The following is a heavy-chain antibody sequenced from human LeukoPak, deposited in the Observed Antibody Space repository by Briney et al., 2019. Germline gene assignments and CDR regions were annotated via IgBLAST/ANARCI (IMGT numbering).Heavy chain of an antibody. CDR1: GFTFSSYA. J-gene: IGHJ3*02. CDR3: ARDRPDIVVVPAAISYAFDI. V-gene: IGHV3-30-3*01. Sequence: PGRSLRLSCAASGFTFSSYAKHWVRQAPGKGLEWVAVISYDGSNKYYADSVKGRFTISRDNSKNTLYLQMNSLRAEDTAVYYCARDRPDIVVVPAAISYAFDIWGQGTMAAVSS. CDR2: ISYDGSNK. D-gene: IGHD2-2*01.